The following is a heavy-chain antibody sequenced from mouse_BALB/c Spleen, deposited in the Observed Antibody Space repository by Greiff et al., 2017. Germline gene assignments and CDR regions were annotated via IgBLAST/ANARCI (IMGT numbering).Heavy chain of an antibody. D-gene: IGHD2-4*01. Sequence: DVKLVESGGDLVKPGGSLKLSCAASGFTFSSYGMSWVRQTPDKRLEWVATISSGGSYTYYPDSVKGRFTISRDNAKNTLYLQMSSLKSEDTAMYYCARQGTMITTGTYFDYWGQGTTLTVSS. V-gene: IGHV5-6*02. CDR2: ISSGGSYT. J-gene: IGHJ2*01. CDR1: GFTFSSYG. CDR3: ARQGTMITTGTYFDY.